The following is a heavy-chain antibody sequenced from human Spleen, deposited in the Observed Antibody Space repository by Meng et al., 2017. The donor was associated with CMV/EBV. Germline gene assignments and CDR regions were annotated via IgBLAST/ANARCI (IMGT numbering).Heavy chain of an antibody. J-gene: IGHJ4*02. V-gene: IGHV1-2*02. Sequence: ASVKVSCKASGYTFTGYYMHWVRQAPGQGLEWMGWINPNSGGTNYAQKFQGRVTMTRDTSISTAYMELSRLRSGDTAVYYCARDRVGWYSTFDYWGQGTLVTVSS. D-gene: IGHD2-15*01. CDR2: INPNSGGT. CDR1: GYTFTGYY. CDR3: ARDRVGWYSTFDY.